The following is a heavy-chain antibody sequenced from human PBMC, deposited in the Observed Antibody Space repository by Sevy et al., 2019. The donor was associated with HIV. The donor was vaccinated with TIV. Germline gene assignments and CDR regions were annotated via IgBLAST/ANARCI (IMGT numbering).Heavy chain of an antibody. V-gene: IGHV4-39*01. D-gene: IGHD1-26*01. CDR1: GGSIGSSSYY. CDR3: ARQGGIVAFY. J-gene: IGHJ4*02. Sequence: SETLSLTCTVSGGSIGSSSYYWGWIRQPPGKGLEWIGSIYYSRSTYYNPSLKSRVTISVDTSKNQFSLKLSSVTAADTAVYYCARQGGIVAFYWGQGTLVTVSS. CDR2: IYYSRST.